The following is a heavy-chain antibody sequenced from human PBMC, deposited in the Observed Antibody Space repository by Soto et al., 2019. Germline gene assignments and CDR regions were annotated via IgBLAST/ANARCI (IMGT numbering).Heavy chain of an antibody. V-gene: IGHV3-23*01. Sequence: PGGSXRLSCAASGFTFSSYAMSWVRQAPGKGLEWVSAISGSGGSTYYADSVKGRFTISRDNSKNTLYLQMNSLRAEDTAVYYCAKSPWPHRIVGAPIDYWGQGTLVTVSS. CDR2: ISGSGGST. D-gene: IGHD1-26*01. J-gene: IGHJ4*02. CDR1: GFTFSSYA. CDR3: AKSPWPHRIVGAPIDY.